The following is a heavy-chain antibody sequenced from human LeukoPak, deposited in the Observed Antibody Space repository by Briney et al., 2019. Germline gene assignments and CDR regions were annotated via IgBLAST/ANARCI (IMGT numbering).Heavy chain of an antibody. D-gene: IGHD4-17*01. Sequence: PSETLSLTCAVSGVPFNNYYWSWVRQTPGKGLEWIGEINHSGYINDSPSLKSRVTLSIDTSRKQFSLNLRSVTVADTGIYYCTRMTTGHDYWGQGTLVTVSS. CDR3: TRMTTGHDY. CDR1: GVPFNNYY. CDR2: INHSGYI. J-gene: IGHJ4*02. V-gene: IGHV4-34*01.